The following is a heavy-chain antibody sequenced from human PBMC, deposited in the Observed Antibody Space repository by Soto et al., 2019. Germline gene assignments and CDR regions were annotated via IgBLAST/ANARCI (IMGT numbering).Heavy chain of an antibody. CDR3: AREPYSTVADSYFDY. Sequence: GASVKLSCKASGYTFTSYAMHWVRQAPGQRLEWMGWINAGNGSTKYSQKFQGRVTITRDTSASTAYMELSSLRSEDTAVYYCAREPYSTVADSYFDYWGQGTLVTVSS. CDR1: GYTFTSYA. J-gene: IGHJ4*02. CDR2: INAGNGST. V-gene: IGHV1-3*01. D-gene: IGHD4-17*01.